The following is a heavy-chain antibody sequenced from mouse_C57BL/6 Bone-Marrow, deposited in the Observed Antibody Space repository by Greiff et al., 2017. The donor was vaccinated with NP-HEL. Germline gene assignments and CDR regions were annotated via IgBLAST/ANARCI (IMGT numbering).Heavy chain of an antibody. V-gene: IGHV14-4*01. CDR1: GFNIKDDY. Sequence: EVQLVESGAELVRPGASVKLSCTASGFNIKDDYMHWVKQRPEQGLEWIGWIDPENGDTEYASKFQGKATITADTSSNTAYLQLSSLTSEDTAVYYCTRYDYDYFDYWGQGTTLTVSS. D-gene: IGHD2-4*01. J-gene: IGHJ2*01. CDR3: TRYDYDYFDY. CDR2: IDPENGDT.